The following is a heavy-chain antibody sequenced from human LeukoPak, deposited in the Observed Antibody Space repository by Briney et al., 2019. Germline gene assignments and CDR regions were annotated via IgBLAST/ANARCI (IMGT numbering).Heavy chain of an antibody. CDR1: DGSFIGYY. Sequence: PSETLSLTCAVYDGSFIGYYWTRVRQTPGKGLEWIGDTLHSGDPNYNPSLESRATISVDTSKHQFTLNLTSVTAADTAVYFCARGPIVAVPAVYYYYMDVWGSGTTVTVSS. J-gene: IGHJ6*03. CDR2: TLHSGDP. CDR3: ARGPIVAVPAVYYYYMDV. V-gene: IGHV4-34*01. D-gene: IGHD2-2*01.